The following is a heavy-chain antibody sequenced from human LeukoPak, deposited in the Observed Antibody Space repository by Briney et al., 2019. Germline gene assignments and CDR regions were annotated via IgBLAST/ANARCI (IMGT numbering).Heavy chain of an antibody. J-gene: IGHJ4*02. CDR2: ISGSGGST. D-gene: IGHD3-9*01. CDR3: AESVRYFGWSLGRFDY. Sequence: PGGSLRLSCAASGFTFSSYAMSWVRQAPGKGLEWVSAISGSGGSTYYADSVKGRFTISRDNSKNTLYLQMNSLRAEDTAVYYCAESVRYFGWSLGRFDYWGQGTLVTVSS. CDR1: GFTFSSYA. V-gene: IGHV3-23*01.